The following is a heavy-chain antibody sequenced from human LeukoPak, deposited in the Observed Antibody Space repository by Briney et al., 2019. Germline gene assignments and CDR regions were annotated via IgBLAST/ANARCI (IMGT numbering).Heavy chain of an antibody. Sequence: GSLRLSCVAPGFTFSSYSMNWVRQAPGKGLEWVSYISSSSSTIYYPDSVKGRFTISRDNAKNSLYLQMNSLRAEDTAVYYCARATVTTSFFYYYYMDVRGKGTTVTVSS. V-gene: IGHV3-48*01. CDR3: ARATVTTSFFYYYYMDV. D-gene: IGHD4-17*01. CDR2: ISSSSSTI. CDR1: GFTFSSYS. J-gene: IGHJ6*03.